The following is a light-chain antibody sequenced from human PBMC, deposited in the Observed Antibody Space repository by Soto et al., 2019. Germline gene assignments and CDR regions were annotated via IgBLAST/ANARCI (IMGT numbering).Light chain of an antibody. J-gene: IGKJ4*01. V-gene: IGKV1-39*01. CDR1: QSISIY. CDR2: AGS. Sequence: DIQMTQSPSSLPASVGDRVTITCRASQSISIYVNWYQQKPGEAPILLIYAGSSLQSGVPSRFGGSGSGTDFTLTITSLQPEDFATYYCQQSYSTPTFGGGTKVEIK. CDR3: QQSYSTPT.